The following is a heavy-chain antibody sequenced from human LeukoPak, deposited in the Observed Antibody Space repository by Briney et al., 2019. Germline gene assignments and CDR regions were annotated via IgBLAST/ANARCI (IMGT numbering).Heavy chain of an antibody. J-gene: IGHJ5*02. CDR1: GYIFTNYW. V-gene: IGHV5-51*01. D-gene: IGHD6-25*01. Sequence: GESLRISCKTSGYIFTNYWLAWVRQMPGKGLEWVGIFNPRDSSTRYSPSFQGQATFSADNSISTAYLQWSSLRASDTAIYYCARHYGSAWFAHWGQGTQVTVSS. CDR3: ARHYGSAWFAH. CDR2: FNPRDSST.